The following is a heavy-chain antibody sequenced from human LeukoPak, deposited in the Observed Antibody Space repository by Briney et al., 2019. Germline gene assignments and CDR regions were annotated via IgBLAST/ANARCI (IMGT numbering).Heavy chain of an antibody. CDR2: IYHSGST. V-gene: IGHV4-4*02. J-gene: IGHJ6*03. CDR1: GGSISSSNW. CDR3: ARVPKLAARKYPYYYYMDV. D-gene: IGHD6-6*01. Sequence: SGTLSLTCAVSGGSISSSNWWSWVRQPPGKGLEWIGEIYHSGSTNYNPSLKSRVTISVDTSKNQFSLKLSSVTAADTAVYYCARVPKLAARKYPYYYYMDVWGKGTTVTVSS.